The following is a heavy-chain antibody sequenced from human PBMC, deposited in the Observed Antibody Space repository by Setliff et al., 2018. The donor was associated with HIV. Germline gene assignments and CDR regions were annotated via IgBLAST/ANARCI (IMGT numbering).Heavy chain of an antibody. Sequence: PSETLSLTCTVSGVSLSSESYYWGWVRQPPGKRLEWVGSIYYNGKIFYNPSLRSRVTIFVDSSKSELSLRLKSVTAADTAVYYCARRGESTGSWFSSWYSYDMDVWGQGTTVTVSS. J-gene: IGHJ6*02. D-gene: IGHD2-15*01. V-gene: IGHV4-39*01. CDR1: GVSLSSESYY. CDR3: ARRGESTGSWFSSWYSYDMDV. CDR2: IYYNGKI.